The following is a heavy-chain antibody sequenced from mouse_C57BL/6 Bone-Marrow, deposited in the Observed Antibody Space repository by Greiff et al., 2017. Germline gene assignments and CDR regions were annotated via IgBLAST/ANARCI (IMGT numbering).Heavy chain of an antibody. V-gene: IGHV1-59*01. CDR1: GYTFTSYW. CDR3: ARRLRRDYFDY. Sequence: QVQLQQPGAELVRPGPSVKLSCKASGYTFTSYWMHWVKQRPGQGLEWIGVIDPSDSYTNYNQKFKGKATLTVDTSSSTAYMQLSSLTSEDSAVDYCARRLRRDYFDYGGQGTTRTVSS. J-gene: IGHJ2*01. D-gene: IGHD2-4*01. CDR2: IDPSDSYT.